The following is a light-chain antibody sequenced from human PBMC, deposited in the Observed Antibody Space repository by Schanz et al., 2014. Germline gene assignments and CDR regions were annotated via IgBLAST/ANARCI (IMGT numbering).Light chain of an antibody. CDR1: QSVSSN. Sequence: EVLMTQSPATLSVSPGERAILSCRASQSVSSNLAWYQQRPGQAPSLLIYDASTRATGIPDRFSGSGSGTDFTLTISRLEPEDFAVYYCQQYDTSPLSFGGGTKVDIK. V-gene: IGKV3D-15*01. CDR2: DAS. J-gene: IGKJ4*01. CDR3: QQYDTSPLS.